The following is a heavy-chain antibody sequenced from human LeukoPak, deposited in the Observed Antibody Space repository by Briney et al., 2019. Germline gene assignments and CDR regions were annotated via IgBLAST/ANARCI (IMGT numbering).Heavy chain of an antibody. Sequence: PSETLSLTCTVSGGSVSSDSYYWSWIRQPPGKGLEWIGYIYYSGSTNYNPSLKSRVTISVDTSKKQFSLKLSSVTAADTAVYYCARGWGSLDWFDPWGQGTLVTVSS. V-gene: IGHV4-61*01. CDR2: IYYSGST. CDR1: GGSVSSDSYY. D-gene: IGHD1-1*01. CDR3: ARGWGSLDWFDP. J-gene: IGHJ5*02.